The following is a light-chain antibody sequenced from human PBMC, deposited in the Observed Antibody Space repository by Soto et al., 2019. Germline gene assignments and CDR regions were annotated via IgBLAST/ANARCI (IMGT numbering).Light chain of an antibody. CDR3: YSYTSSSASVV. V-gene: IGLV2-14*01. CDR1: SSDVGGYNT. Sequence: QSALTQPASVSGSPGQSITISCTGTSSDVGGYNTVSWYQQHPGRAPKLMIYDATDRPSGVSNRFSGSKSGNTASLTISGLQAEDEADYYCYSYTSSSASVVFDGGTKLTVL. CDR2: DAT. J-gene: IGLJ2*01.